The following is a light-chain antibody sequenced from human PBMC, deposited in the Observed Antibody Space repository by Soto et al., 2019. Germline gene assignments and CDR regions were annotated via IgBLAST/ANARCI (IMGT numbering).Light chain of an antibody. CDR3: QKYNSYSWT. Sequence: DIQMTQPPSSLSGFVVDRVSITSRASQSVDRYLAWYQQKLGKAPHLLIYDAYSMESAVPSRFSGSGSGTEFTLTISSLQPDDFATYHRQKYNSYSWTFGQGTKV. V-gene: IGKV1-5*01. CDR2: DAY. CDR1: QSVDRY. J-gene: IGKJ1*01.